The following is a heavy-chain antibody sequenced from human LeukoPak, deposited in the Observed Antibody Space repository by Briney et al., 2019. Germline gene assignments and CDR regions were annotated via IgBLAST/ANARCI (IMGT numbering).Heavy chain of an antibody. J-gene: IGHJ4*02. Sequence: SQTLSLTCTVSGGSISSGDYYWSWIRQPPGKGLEWIGYIYYSGSTYYNPSLKSPVTISVDTSKNQFSLKLSSVTAADTAVYYCARDQIAARMSDYWGQGTLVTVSS. CDR1: GGSISSGDYY. V-gene: IGHV4-30-4*08. CDR2: IYYSGST. D-gene: IGHD6-6*01. CDR3: ARDQIAARMSDY.